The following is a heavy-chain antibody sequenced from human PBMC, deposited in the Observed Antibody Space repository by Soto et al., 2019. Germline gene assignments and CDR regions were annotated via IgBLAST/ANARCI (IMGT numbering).Heavy chain of an antibody. V-gene: IGHV4-59*01. CDR2: IYYSGST. CDR3: ERPLEMATIAPLDY. Sequence: SETLSLTCTVSGGSISSYYWSWIRQPPGKGLEWIGYIYYSGSTNYNPSLKSRVTISVDTSKNQFSLKLSSVTAADTAVYYCERPLEMATIAPLDYWGQGTLVPVSS. CDR1: GGSISSYY. D-gene: IGHD5-12*01. J-gene: IGHJ4*02.